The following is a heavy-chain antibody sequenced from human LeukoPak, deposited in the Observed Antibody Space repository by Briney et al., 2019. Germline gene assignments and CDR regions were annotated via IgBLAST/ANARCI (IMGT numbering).Heavy chain of an antibody. D-gene: IGHD6-13*01. Sequence: GGSLRLSCAASGFTFKNHGMYWVRQPPGKGLEWVAVIWFDGSNNYYAEAVQGRFTISRDNSRNILSLQMDSVRVEDTAVYYCVRWGPGAAVDYWGQGTQVTVSS. CDR2: IWFDGSNN. CDR3: VRWGPGAAVDY. J-gene: IGHJ4*02. CDR1: GFTFKNHG. V-gene: IGHV3-33*01.